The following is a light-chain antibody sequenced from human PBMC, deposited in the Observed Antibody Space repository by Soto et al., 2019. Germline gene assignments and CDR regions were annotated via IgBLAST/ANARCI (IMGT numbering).Light chain of an antibody. CDR1: SSDIGGSNF. V-gene: IGLV2-11*01. CDR3: CSYTGRVV. J-gene: IGLJ2*01. CDR2: DVT. Sequence: QSALPQPRSVSGSPGQSVTISCTGTSSDIGGSNFVSWYQQHPGKAPKLMIYDVTKRPSGVPDRFSGSKSGNTASLTMSGLQADDEADYYCCSYTGRVVFGGGTKLTVL.